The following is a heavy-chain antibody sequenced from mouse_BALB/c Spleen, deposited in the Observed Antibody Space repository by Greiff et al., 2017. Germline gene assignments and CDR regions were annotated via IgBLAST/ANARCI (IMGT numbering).Heavy chain of an antibody. CDR1: GFNIKDTY. CDR2: IDPANGNT. J-gene: IGHJ1*01. D-gene: IGHD1-1*01. CDR3: ARGSSYFDV. Sequence: EVKLQESGAELVKPGASVKLSCTASGFNIKDTYMHWVKQRPEQGLEWIGRIDPANGNTKYDPKFQGKATITADTSSNTAYLQLSSLTSEDTAVYYSARGSSYFDVWGAGTTVTVSS. V-gene: IGHV14-3*02.